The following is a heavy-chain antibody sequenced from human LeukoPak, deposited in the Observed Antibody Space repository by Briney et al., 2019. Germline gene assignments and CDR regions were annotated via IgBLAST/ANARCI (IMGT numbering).Heavy chain of an antibody. V-gene: IGHV1-2*02. D-gene: IGHD3-10*01. CDR3: ARGESRADYYGSGSYYIEGGY. J-gene: IGHJ4*02. CDR1: GYTFTGYY. CDR2: INANTGDT. Sequence: ASVKVSCKASGYTFTGYYIHWVRQAPGQGLEWLGWINANTGDTNYAQKFQGRVTMTRDTSITTAYMELSRLRSDDTAVYYCARGESRADYYGSGSYYIEGGYWGQGTLVTVSS.